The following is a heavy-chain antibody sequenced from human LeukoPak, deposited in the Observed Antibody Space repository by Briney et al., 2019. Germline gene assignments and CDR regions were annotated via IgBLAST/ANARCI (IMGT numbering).Heavy chain of an antibody. V-gene: IGHV1-18*01. J-gene: IGHJ6*02. CDR3: ARDRYDFWSGYPSYYYYGMDV. CDR2: ISAYNGNT. CDR1: GYTFTSYG. D-gene: IGHD3-3*01. Sequence: ASVKVSCKASGYTFTSYGIGWVRQAPGQGLEWMGWISAYNGNTNYAQKLQGRVTMTTDTSTSTAYMELRSLRSDDTAVYYCARDRYDFWSGYPSYYYYGMDVWGQGTTVTVSS.